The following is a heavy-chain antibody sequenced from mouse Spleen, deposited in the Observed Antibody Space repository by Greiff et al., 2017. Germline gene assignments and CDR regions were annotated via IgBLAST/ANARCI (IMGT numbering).Heavy chain of an antibody. Sequence: QVQLQQSGAELARPGASVKMSCKASGYTFTSYTMHWVKQRPGQGLEWIGYINPSSGYTKYNQKFKDKATLTADKSSSTAYMQLSSLTSEDSAVYYCARDVSYHYFDYWGQGTTLTVSS. V-gene: IGHV1-4*01. D-gene: IGHD3-2*01. J-gene: IGHJ2*01. CDR2: INPSSGYT. CDR3: ARDVSYHYFDY. CDR1: GYTFTSYT.